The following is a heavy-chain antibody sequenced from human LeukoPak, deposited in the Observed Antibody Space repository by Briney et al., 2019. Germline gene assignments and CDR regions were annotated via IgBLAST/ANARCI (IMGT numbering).Heavy chain of an antibody. D-gene: IGHD1-1*01. CDR1: GFTFSSYT. J-gene: IGHJ4*02. V-gene: IGHV3-23*01. CDR2: ISGSGGST. Sequence: GGSLRLSCAASGFTFSSYTMSWVRQAPGKGLEWVSAISGSGGSTYYADSVKGRFTISRDNSKNTLYLQMNSLRAEDTAVYYCAKNPKLQPGYFDYWGQGTLVTVSS. CDR3: AKNPKLQPGYFDY.